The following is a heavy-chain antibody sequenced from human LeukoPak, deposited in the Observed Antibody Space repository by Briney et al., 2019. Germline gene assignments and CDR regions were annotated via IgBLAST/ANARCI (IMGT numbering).Heavy chain of an antibody. CDR2: ISPGGSSS. Sequence: GGSLRLSCAASGFTFSNHGMIWVRQAPGKGLEWISYISPGGSSSYNADSVRDRFTISRDNAKDSLYLQMDSLRAEDTSVYSCARVRGSSLPWAYYDYWGQGTLVTVSS. D-gene: IGHD6-6*01. V-gene: IGHV3-48*03. CDR1: GFTFSNHG. J-gene: IGHJ4*02. CDR3: ARVRGSSLPWAYYDY.